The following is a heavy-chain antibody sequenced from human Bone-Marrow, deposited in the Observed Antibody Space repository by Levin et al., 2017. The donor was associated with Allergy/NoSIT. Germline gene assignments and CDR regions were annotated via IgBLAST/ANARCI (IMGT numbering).Heavy chain of an antibody. D-gene: IGHD1-14*01. V-gene: IGHV3-30*18. J-gene: IGHJ4*02. CDR3: AKDPRSNQTAEVYFDY. Sequence: GGSLRLSCAASGFTFSSYGMHWVRQAPGKGLEWVAVISYDGSNKYYADSVKGRFTISRDNSKNTLYLQMNSLRAEDTAVYYCAKDPRSNQTAEVYFDYWGQGTLVTVAS. CDR1: GFTFSSYG. CDR2: ISYDGSNK.